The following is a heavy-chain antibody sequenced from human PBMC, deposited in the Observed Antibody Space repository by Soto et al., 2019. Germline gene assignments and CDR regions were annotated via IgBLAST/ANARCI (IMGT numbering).Heavy chain of an antibody. CDR2: INWNGGST. CDR1: GFTFDEYG. Sequence: SGGSLRLSCAASGFTFDEYGMSWVRQAPGKGLEWVSGINWNGGSTRYADSVKGRFTISRDNAKNSLYLQMKSLRAEDTALYHCARAPRIYSNFYFDYWGQGTLVTVSS. J-gene: IGHJ4*02. CDR3: ARAPRIYSNFYFDY. D-gene: IGHD4-4*01. V-gene: IGHV3-20*01.